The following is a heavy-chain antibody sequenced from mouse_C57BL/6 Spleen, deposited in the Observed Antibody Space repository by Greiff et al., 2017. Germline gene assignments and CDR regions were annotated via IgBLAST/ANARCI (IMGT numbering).Heavy chain of an antibody. D-gene: IGHD1-1*01. CDR2: IDPANGST. J-gene: IGHJ3*01. V-gene: IGHV14-3*01. CDR1: GFNIKNTY. Sequence: EVQLQQSVAELVRPGASVKLSCTASGFNIKNTYMHWVKQRPEQGLEWIGRIDPANGSTKYAPKFQGKATITADTSSNTAYLQLSSLTSEDTAIYYCAFYYYGSQAWFAYWGQGILVTVSA. CDR3: AFYYYGSQAWFAY.